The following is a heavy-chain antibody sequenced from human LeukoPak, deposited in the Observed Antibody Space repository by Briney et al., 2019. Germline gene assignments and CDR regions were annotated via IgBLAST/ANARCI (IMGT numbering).Heavy chain of an antibody. D-gene: IGHD3-16*02. V-gene: IGHV1-18*01. CDR1: GYTFTSYV. J-gene: IGHJ4*02. CDR2: ISAYNGNT. CDR3: ARTSTKYDVWGSYPSFGY. Sequence: ASVKVSCKASGYTFTSYVISWVRQAPRQGLEWMGWISAYNGNTNYAQKLQGRVTMTTDTSTSTAYMELRSLRSDDTAVYYCARTSTKYDVWGSYPSFGYWGQGTLVTVSS.